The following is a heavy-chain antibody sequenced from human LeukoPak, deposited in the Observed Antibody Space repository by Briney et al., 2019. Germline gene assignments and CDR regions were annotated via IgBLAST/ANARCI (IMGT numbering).Heavy chain of an antibody. J-gene: IGHJ4*02. CDR1: GFTFSSYS. CDR2: ISSSSSYI. V-gene: IGHV3-21*01. Sequence: GGSLRLSCAASGFTFSSYSMNWVRQAPGKGLEWVSSISSSSSYIYYADSVKGRFTISRDNAKNSLYLQMNSLRAEDTAVYYCARDRVTIFGSRDYWGQGTLVTVSS. D-gene: IGHD3-3*01. CDR3: ARDRVTIFGSRDY.